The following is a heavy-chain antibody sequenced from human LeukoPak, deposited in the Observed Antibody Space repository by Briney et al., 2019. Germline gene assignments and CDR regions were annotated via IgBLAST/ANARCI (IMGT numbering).Heavy chain of an antibody. V-gene: IGHV1-46*01. D-gene: IGHD1-7*01. J-gene: IGHJ6*02. CDR2: INPSGGST. Sequence: GASVKVSCKASGYTFTSYYMHWVRQAPGQGLEWMGIINPSGGSTSYAQKFQGRVTMTRDTSTSTVYMELSSLRSEDTAVYYCARDPRNYENTYYYYGMDVWGQGTTVTVSS. CDR3: ARDPRNYENTYYYYGMDV. CDR1: GYTFTSYY.